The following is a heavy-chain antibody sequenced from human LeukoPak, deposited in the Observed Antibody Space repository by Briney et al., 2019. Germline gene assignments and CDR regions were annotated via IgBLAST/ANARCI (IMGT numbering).Heavy chain of an antibody. CDR3: AGRLHYDFWSGYPPPFDY. D-gene: IGHD3-3*01. CDR2: IYTSGST. V-gene: IGHV4-4*07. CDR1: GGSISSYY. Sequence: SETLSLTCTVSGGSISSYYWSWIRQPAGKGLEWIGRIYTSGSTNYNPSLKSRVTISVDTSKNQFSLKLSSVTAADTAVYYCAGRLHYDFWSGYPPPFDYWGQGTLVTVSS. J-gene: IGHJ4*02.